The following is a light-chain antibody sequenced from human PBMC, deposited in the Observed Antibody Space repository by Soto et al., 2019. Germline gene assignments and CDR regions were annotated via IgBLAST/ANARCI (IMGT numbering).Light chain of an antibody. Sequence: ENVLTQSPGTLSLSPGERATLSCRASQSVGSYLGWYQKKPGQAPRLLIYGASNRATGIPDRCSGSGSETDFTLTISRLEPEDFAVYFCQHYGGPPPWTFGHGTKVEIK. CDR3: QHYGGPPPWT. CDR1: QSVGSY. CDR2: GAS. J-gene: IGKJ1*01. V-gene: IGKV3-20*01.